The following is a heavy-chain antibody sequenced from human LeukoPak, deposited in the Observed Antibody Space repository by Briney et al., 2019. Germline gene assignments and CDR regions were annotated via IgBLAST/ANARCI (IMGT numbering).Heavy chain of an antibody. CDR1: GFTFGDYS. D-gene: IGHD3-16*01. J-gene: IGHJ4*02. V-gene: IGHV3-43*01. Sequence: PGGSLRLSCAASGFTFGDYSMHWVRQAPGKGLEWVSLISWDGGSTYYADSVKGRFTISRDNSKNTLYLQMNSLRAEDTAVYYCARDRGSVHYFDYWGQGTLVTVSS. CDR2: ISWDGGST. CDR3: ARDRGSVHYFDY.